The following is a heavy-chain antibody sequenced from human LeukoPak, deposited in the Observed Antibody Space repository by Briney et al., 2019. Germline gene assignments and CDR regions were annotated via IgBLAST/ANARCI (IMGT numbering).Heavy chain of an antibody. CDR3: ATLGNVYYYYYMDV. CDR2: INHSGST. Sequence: SETLSLTCAVYGGSFSGYYWSWIRQPPGKGLEWIGEINHSGSTNYNPSLKSRVTISVDTSKNQFSLKLSSVTAADTAVYYCATLGNVYYYYYMDVWGKGTTVTVSS. CDR1: GGSFSGYY. D-gene: IGHD1-1*01. V-gene: IGHV4-34*01. J-gene: IGHJ6*03.